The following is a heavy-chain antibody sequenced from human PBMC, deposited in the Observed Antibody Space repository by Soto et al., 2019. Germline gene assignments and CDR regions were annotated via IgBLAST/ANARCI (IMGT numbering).Heavy chain of an antibody. V-gene: IGHV1-69*02. Sequence: SVKVXCKASGGTXSSYTISWVRQSPGQGLEWMGRIIPILGIANYAQKFQGRVTITADKSTSTAYMELSSLRSEDTAVYYCSGYYYDSSGYDFPPDYWGQGTLVTVSS. D-gene: IGHD3-22*01. CDR1: GGTXSSYT. J-gene: IGHJ4*02. CDR2: IIPILGIA. CDR3: SGYYYDSSGYDFPPDY.